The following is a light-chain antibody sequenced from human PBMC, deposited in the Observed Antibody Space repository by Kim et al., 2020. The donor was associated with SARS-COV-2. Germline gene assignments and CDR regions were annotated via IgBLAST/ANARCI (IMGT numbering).Light chain of an antibody. J-gene: IGKJ3*01. CDR2: EAS. CDR1: QSVRTQ. CDR3: LQRSMWPHT. V-gene: IGKV3-11*01. Sequence: LSPGEGATLSCRASQSVRTQLAWYQQKPGQSPKLLIYEASTRASGVPARFSGSGSGTDFTLTLSSLEPEDFAVYYCLQRSMWPHTFGPGTKVDIK.